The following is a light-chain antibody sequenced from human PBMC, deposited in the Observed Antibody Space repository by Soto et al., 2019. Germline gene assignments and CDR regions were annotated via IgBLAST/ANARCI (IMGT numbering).Light chain of an antibody. CDR2: LNSDGSH. Sequence: QLVLTQSPSASASLGASVNLTCTRSSGHSSYAIAWPQQQPEKGPRYLMKLNSDGSHSKGDGIPDRFSGSSSGAERYLTISSLQSEDEADYYCQTWGTGPLVFGGGTKVTVL. CDR3: QTWGTGPLV. J-gene: IGLJ2*01. CDR1: SGHSSYA. V-gene: IGLV4-69*01.